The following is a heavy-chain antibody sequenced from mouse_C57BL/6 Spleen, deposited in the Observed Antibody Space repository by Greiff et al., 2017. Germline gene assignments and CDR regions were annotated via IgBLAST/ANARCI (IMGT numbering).Heavy chain of an antibody. CDR1: GYTFTSYD. CDR2: IYPRDGST. V-gene: IGHV1-85*01. Sequence: VQLQQSGPELVKPGASVKLSCTASGYTFTSYDINWVKQRPGQGLEWVGWIYPRDGSTKYNEKVKGKATLTVDTYSSTAYMELHSLISEDSAVYFCARRLPYDGFAYWGQGTLVTVSA. CDR3: ARRLPYDGFAY. D-gene: IGHD2-12*01. J-gene: IGHJ3*01.